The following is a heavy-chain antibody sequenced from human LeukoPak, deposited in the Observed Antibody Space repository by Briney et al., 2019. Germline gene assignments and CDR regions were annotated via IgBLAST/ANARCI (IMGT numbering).Heavy chain of an antibody. CDR1: GYSFTNYY. J-gene: IGHJ4*02. CDR3: ARFGGYSYED. D-gene: IGHD5-18*01. CDR2: INPRGGST. V-gene: IGHV1-46*01. Sequence: ASVKVSCKASGYSFTNYYMHWVRPAPGQGLEWMGIINPRGGSTTYAQKFQGRVTMTRDTSTSTVYMELSSLRSDDTAVYYCARFGGYSYEDWGQGTLVTVSS.